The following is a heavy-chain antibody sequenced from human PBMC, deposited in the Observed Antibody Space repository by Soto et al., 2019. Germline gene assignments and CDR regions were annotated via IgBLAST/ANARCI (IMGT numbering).Heavy chain of an antibody. CDR1: GFTFSSYG. J-gene: IGHJ4*02. D-gene: IGHD1-26*01. CDR2: ISYDGSNK. Sequence: QVQLVESGGGVVQPGRSLRLSXAAXGFTFSSYGMHWVRQAPGKGLEWVAVISYDGSNKYYADSVKGRFTISRDNSKNTLYLQMNSLRAEDTAVYYCARSPYSVSYLAYFDYWGQGTLVTVSS. V-gene: IGHV3-30*03. CDR3: ARSPYSVSYLAYFDY.